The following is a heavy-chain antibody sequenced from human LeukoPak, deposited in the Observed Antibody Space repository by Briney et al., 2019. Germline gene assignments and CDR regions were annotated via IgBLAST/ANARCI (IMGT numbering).Heavy chain of an antibody. J-gene: IGHJ4*02. Sequence: PGGSLRLSCAASGFTFSSCGMHWVRQAPGKGLEWVAVISYDGSNKYYADSVKGRFTISRDNSKNTLYLQMNSLRAEDTAVYYCAKDGRVMEGGSYFDYWGQGTLVTVSS. D-gene: IGHD1-26*01. V-gene: IGHV3-30*18. CDR3: AKDGRVMEGGSYFDY. CDR2: ISYDGSNK. CDR1: GFTFSSCG.